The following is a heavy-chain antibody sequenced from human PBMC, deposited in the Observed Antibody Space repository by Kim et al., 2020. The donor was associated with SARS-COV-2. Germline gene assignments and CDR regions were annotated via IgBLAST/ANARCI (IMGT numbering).Heavy chain of an antibody. Sequence: GGSLRLSCAASGFTFSSYGMHWVRQAPGKGLEWVAVISYDGSNKYYADSVKGRFTISRDNSKNTLYLQMNSLRAEDTAVYYCAKDHSYQLLLPGVYYYGMDVWGQGTTVTVSS. CDR3: AKDHSYQLLLPGVYYYGMDV. V-gene: IGHV3-30*18. J-gene: IGHJ6*02. CDR2: ISYDGSNK. CDR1: GFTFSSYG. D-gene: IGHD2-2*01.